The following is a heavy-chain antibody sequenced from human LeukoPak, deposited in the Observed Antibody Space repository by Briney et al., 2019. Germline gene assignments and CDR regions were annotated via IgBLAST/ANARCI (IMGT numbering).Heavy chain of an antibody. V-gene: IGHV4-59*01. Sequence: SETLSLTCTVSGGSISSYYWSWIRQPPGKGLEWIGYIYYSGSTNYNPSLKSRVTISVDTSKNQFSLKLSSVTAADTAVYYCVRDGRGYCSGGSCYHYYGMDVWGKGTTVTVSS. CDR2: IYYSGST. CDR1: GGSISSYY. D-gene: IGHD2-15*01. J-gene: IGHJ6*04. CDR3: VRDGRGYCSGGSCYHYYGMDV.